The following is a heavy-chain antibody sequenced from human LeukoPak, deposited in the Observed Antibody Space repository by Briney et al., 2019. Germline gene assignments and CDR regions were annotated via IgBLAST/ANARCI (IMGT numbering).Heavy chain of an antibody. V-gene: IGHV1-2*02. CDR2: INPNSGGT. J-gene: IGHJ5*02. D-gene: IGHD1-26*01. Sequence: ASVKVSCKASGYTFTGYYMHWVRQAPGQGLEWMGWINPNSGGTNYAQKFRGRVTMTRDTSISTAYMELSRLRSDDTAVYYCARALVGAIGGDWFDPWGQGTLVTVSS. CDR1: GYTFTGYY. CDR3: ARALVGAIGGDWFDP.